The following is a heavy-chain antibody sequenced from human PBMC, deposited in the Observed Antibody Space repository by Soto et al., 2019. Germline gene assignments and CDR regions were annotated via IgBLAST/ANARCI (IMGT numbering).Heavy chain of an antibody. Sequence: GGSLRLSCAASGFTVSSKYMSWVRQAPGKGLEWVSLIQSGGPTYYADSVKGRFTISRDNSKNTLYLQMNSLRAEDTAVYYCAREVAARYSSSWYNYYYGMDVWGQGTTVTVSS. CDR3: AREVAARYSSSWYNYYYGMDV. D-gene: IGHD6-13*01. J-gene: IGHJ6*02. V-gene: IGHV3-66*01. CDR2: IQSGGPT. CDR1: GFTVSSKY.